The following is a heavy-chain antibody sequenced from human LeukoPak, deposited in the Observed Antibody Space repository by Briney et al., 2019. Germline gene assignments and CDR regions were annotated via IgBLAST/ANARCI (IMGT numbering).Heavy chain of an antibody. V-gene: IGHV4-34*01. D-gene: IGHD4-17*01. Sequence: SETLSLTCAVYGGSFSGYYWSWIRQPPGKGLEWIGEINHSGSTNYNPSLKSRVTISVDTSKNQFSLKLSSVTAADTAVYYCARARRDYGRPFDYWGQGTLVTVSS. J-gene: IGHJ4*02. CDR3: ARARRDYGRPFDY. CDR1: GGSFSGYY. CDR2: INHSGST.